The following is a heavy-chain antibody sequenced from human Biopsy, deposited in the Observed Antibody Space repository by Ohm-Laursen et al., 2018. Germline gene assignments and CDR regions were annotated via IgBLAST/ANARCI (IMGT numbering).Heavy chain of an antibody. CDR3: ARGRGGLAPLDD. CDR2: SNSGGST. CDR1: GFSLSINY. Sequence: SLRLSCSASGFSLSINYMSWVRQAPGKGLEWVSVSNSGGSTYYAVSVKDRFTISRDNSNNAVFLQMNSLRAEDTAVYYCARGRGGLAPLDDWGPGTLVTVSS. J-gene: IGHJ4*02. V-gene: IGHV3-66*01.